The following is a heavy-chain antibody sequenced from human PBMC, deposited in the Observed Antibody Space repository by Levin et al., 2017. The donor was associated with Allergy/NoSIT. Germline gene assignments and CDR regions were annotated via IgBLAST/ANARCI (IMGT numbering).Heavy chain of an antibody. CDR3: ARDFKGYFDY. CDR1: GFTFSSYG. V-gene: IGHV3-33*01. J-gene: IGHJ4*02. Sequence: LSLTCAASGFTFSSYGMHWVRQAPGKGLEWVAVIWYDGSNKYYADSVKGRFTISRDNSKNTLYLQMNSLRAEDTAVYYCARDFKGYFDYWGQGTLVTVSS. CDR2: IWYDGSNK.